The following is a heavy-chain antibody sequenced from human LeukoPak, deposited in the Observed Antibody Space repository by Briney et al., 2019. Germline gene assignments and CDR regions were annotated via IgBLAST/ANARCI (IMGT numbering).Heavy chain of an antibody. CDR3: AATMEGAVAGILGHDY. CDR2: IVVGSGNT. J-gene: IGHJ4*02. V-gene: IGHV1-58*01. CDR1: GFTFTSSA. Sequence: SVKVSCKASGFTFTSSAVQWVRQARGQRLEWIGWIVVGSGNTNYARKFQERVTITRDMSTSTAYMELSSLRSEDTAVYYCAATMEGAVAGILGHDYWGQGTLVTVSS. D-gene: IGHD6-19*01.